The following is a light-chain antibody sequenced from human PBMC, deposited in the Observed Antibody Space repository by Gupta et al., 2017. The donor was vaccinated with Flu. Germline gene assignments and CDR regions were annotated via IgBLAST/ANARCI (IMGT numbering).Light chain of an antibody. V-gene: IGKV2-30*01. CDR1: QRLGYNAGNTY. Sequence: VTLAQPARNSCRPSQRLGYNAGNTYCGWFQQTPGQSPRRLISEVSDRDAGVPDRFSGSGSGTDFTLKISRVEAEDVGVYYCKQGRHWPWTFGHGTKVEIK. J-gene: IGKJ1*01. CDR2: EVS. CDR3: KQGRHWPWT.